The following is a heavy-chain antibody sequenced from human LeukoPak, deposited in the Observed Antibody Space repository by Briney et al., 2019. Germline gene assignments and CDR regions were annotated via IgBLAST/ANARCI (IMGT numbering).Heavy chain of an antibody. CDR2: IYYSGST. CDR1: GGSISSSSYY. V-gene: IGHV4-39*07. J-gene: IGHJ4*02. Sequence: PSETLSLTCTVSGGSISSSSYYWGWIRQPPGKGLEWIGSIYYSGSTYYNPSLKSRVTISVDTSKNQFSLKLSSVTAADTAVYYCATPGYSSSWYQNLFDYWGQGTLVTVSS. D-gene: IGHD6-13*01. CDR3: ATPGYSSSWYQNLFDY.